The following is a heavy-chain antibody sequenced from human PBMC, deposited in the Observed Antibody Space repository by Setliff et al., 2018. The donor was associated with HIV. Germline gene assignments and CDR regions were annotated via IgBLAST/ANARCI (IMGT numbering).Heavy chain of an antibody. Sequence: SVKVSCKASGGIFINSAFTWVRQAPGQGLEWMGSIIPIFNRGNYAQKFQSRVTITADESTSTAYMELSSLRSEDTAVYYCARGESSSWYYNHAFDIWGQGTMVTVSS. CDR2: IIPIFNRG. CDR3: ARGESSSWYYNHAFDI. J-gene: IGHJ3*02. CDR1: GGIFINSA. D-gene: IGHD6-13*01. V-gene: IGHV1-69*13.